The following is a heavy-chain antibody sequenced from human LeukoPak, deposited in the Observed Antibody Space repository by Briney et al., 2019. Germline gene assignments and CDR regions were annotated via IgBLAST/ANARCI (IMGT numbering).Heavy chain of an antibody. CDR3: AKEGGATGYYFDY. J-gene: IGHJ4*02. CDR1: EFTYG. D-gene: IGHD1-14*01. CDR2: ISSSGSNT. Sequence: PGGSLRLSCAASEFTYGMNWVRQAPGKGLECVSAISSSGSNTYYADSVKGRFTISRDNSKNTLYLQMNSLRAEDTAVYYCAKEGGATGYYFDYWGQGTLVTVSS. V-gene: IGHV3-23*01.